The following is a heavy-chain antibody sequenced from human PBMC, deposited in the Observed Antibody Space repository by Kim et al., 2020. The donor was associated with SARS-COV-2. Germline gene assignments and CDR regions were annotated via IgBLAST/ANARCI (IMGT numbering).Heavy chain of an antibody. Sequence: GGSLRLSCAASGFTFSDHYMDWVRQAPGKGLEWVGRTRNKANSYTTEYAASVKGRFTISRDDSKNSLYLQMNSLKTEDTAVYYCARVAPPTSMVRGNAFDIWGQGTMVTVSS. CDR2: TRNKANSYTT. V-gene: IGHV3-72*01. CDR1: GFTFSDHY. CDR3: ARVAPPTSMVRGNAFDI. J-gene: IGHJ3*02. D-gene: IGHD3-10*01.